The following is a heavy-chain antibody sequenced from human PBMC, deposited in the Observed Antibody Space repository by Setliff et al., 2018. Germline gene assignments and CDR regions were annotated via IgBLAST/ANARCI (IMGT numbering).Heavy chain of an antibody. D-gene: IGHD1-1*01. CDR1: GWSFDNYY. Sequence: PSETLSLTCNVYGWSFDNYYWGWIRQPPGKGLEWFGEINQSGSGDYNPSFKGRVTISVDTSKKQFSLTLTSVTAADTALYYCRQAVVGRDVFDIWGQGTVVTVSS. J-gene: IGHJ3*02. CDR3: RQAVVGRDVFDI. V-gene: IGHV4-34*01. CDR2: INQSGSG.